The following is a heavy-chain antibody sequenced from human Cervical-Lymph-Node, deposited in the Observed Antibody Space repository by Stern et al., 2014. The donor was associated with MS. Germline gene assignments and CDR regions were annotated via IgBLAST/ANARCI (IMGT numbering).Heavy chain of an antibody. V-gene: IGHV5-51*01. CDR1: GYSFSTSW. CDR3: ARQGGAAAGFSLAS. J-gene: IGHJ5*02. D-gene: IGHD6-13*01. CDR2: LFPDDSDT. Sequence: EVQLVQSGAEVKEAGGALRISSKGFGYSFSTSWIAWGPPMARESPGWMGVLFPDDSDTRYSPSFQGQVTMSVDTSISTAYLQWNSLKASDTAIYYCARQGGAAAGFSLASWGQGTLVTVSS.